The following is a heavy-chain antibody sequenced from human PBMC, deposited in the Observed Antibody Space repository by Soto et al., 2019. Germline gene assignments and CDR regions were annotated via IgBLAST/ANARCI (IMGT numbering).Heavy chain of an antibody. CDR3: ARLRHWGRAFDI. D-gene: IGHD7-27*01. V-gene: IGHV1-8*01. CDR2: MNPNSGNT. Sequence: ASVKVSCKASGYTFPSYDINWVRQATGQGLEWMGWMNPNSGNTGYAQKFQGRVTMTRNTSISTAYMELSSLRSEDTAVYYCARLRHWGRAFDIWGQGTMVTVSS. J-gene: IGHJ3*02. CDR1: GYTFPSYD.